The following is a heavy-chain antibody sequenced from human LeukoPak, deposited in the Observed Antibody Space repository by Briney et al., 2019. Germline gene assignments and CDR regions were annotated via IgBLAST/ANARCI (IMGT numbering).Heavy chain of an antibody. J-gene: IGHJ4*02. Sequence: PSETLSPTXTVSGGSISSSSYYWGWISQPPGKGLEWIGSIYYSGSTYYNPSLKSRVTISVDTSKNQFSLKLSSVTAADTAVYYCARGLTMVFDYWGQGTLVTVSS. V-gene: IGHV4-39*01. CDR1: GGSISSSSYY. D-gene: IGHD3-10*01. CDR3: ARGLTMVFDY. CDR2: IYYSGST.